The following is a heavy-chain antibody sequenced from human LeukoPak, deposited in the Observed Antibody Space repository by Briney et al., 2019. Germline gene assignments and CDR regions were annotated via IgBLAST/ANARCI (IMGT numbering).Heavy chain of an antibody. Sequence: GGSLRLSCAASGFTFSSYSMNWVRQAPGKGLEWVSSISSSSSYIYYADSVKGRFTISRDNAKNSLYLQMNSLRAEDTAVYYCASAYGDYGPLAYWGQGTLVTVSS. V-gene: IGHV3-21*01. CDR2: ISSSSSYI. CDR3: ASAYGDYGPLAY. D-gene: IGHD4-17*01. J-gene: IGHJ4*02. CDR1: GFTFSSYS.